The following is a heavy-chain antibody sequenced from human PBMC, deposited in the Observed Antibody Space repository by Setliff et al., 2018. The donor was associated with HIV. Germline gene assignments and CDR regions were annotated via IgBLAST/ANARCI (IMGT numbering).Heavy chain of an antibody. CDR3: ARDPIAVAGKGYFDY. CDR2: INPNSGGT. J-gene: IGHJ4*02. CDR1: GYTLAGYF. Sequence: GASVKVSCKASGYTLAGYFMHWVRQAPGQGLEWMGWINPNSGGTNYAQKFQGRVTMTRDTSISTAYMELSRLRSDDTAVYYCARDPIAVAGKGYFDYWGQGTPVTVSS. D-gene: IGHD6-19*01. V-gene: IGHV1-2*02.